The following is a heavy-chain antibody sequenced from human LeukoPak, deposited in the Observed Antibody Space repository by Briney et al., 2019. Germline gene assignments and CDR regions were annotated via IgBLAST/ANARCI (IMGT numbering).Heavy chain of an antibody. D-gene: IGHD6-19*01. CDR2: INHSGST. CDR1: GGSFSGYY. Sequence: KASETLSLTCAVYGGSFSGYYWSWIRQPPGKGLEWIGEINHSGSTNYNPSLKSRVTISVDTSKNQFSLKLSSVTAADTAVYYCVRGGVAGLDYWGQGTLVTVSS. V-gene: IGHV4-34*01. CDR3: VRGGVAGLDY. J-gene: IGHJ4*02.